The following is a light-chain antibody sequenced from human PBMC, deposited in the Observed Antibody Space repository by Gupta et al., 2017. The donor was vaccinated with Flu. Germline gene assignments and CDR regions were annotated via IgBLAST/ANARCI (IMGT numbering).Light chain of an antibody. CDR1: SSDVGSSNR. CDR3: SSHSGRVTWV. V-gene: IGLV2-11*01. J-gene: IGLJ1*01. CDR2: DVT. Sequence: QSAPTQPRSVSGSPGQSVTISCTGTSSDVGSSNRVSWYQQRPGKAPKLILYDVTERPSGVPDRFSGSKSGNTASLSISGLQADDEADYYCSSHSGRVTWVFGTGTTATVL.